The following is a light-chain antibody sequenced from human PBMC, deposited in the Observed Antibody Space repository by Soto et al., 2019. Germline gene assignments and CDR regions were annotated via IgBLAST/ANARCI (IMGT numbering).Light chain of an antibody. V-gene: IGKV1-5*03. J-gene: IGKJ1*01. CDR1: QTLNGW. Sequence: DILMTQSPSTLSASVGDRVTITCRASQTLNGWLAWYQQKPGKAPKLLIYATSSLERGVPSRFAGSGSGTEFTLTITSLQPEDFATYYCQQYFKYSWTFGQGTK. CDR2: ATS. CDR3: QQYFKYSWT.